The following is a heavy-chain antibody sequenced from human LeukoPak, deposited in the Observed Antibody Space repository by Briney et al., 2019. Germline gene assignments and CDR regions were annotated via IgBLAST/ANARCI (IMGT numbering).Heavy chain of an antibody. CDR1: GFTFSSYS. CDR3: AKGKQEWWTFDALDV. D-gene: IGHD2-8*01. CDR2: VSFDGSKK. Sequence: GGSLRLSCAASGFTFSSYSMNWVRQAPGKGLEWVALVSFDGSKKYSADSVKGRFTISRDNSKNTLYLQMNSLIPDDTAVYYCAKGKQEWWTFDALDVWGQGTMVSVSS. V-gene: IGHV3-30*18. J-gene: IGHJ3*01.